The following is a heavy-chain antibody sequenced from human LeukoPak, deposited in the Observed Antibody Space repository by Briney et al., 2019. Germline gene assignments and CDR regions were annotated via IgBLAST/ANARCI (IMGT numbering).Heavy chain of an antibody. CDR2: ISAYNGNT. Sequence: GASVKVSCKASGYTFTNYGISWVRQAPGQGLEWMGWISAYNGNTNYAQKFQGRVTMTTDTSTGTAYMELRSLRSDDTAVYYCARDTGGSRDRYCGGDCWYFDLWGRGTLVTVSS. CDR1: GYTFTNYG. D-gene: IGHD2-21*01. V-gene: IGHV1-18*01. J-gene: IGHJ2*01. CDR3: ARDTGGSRDRYCGGDCWYFDL.